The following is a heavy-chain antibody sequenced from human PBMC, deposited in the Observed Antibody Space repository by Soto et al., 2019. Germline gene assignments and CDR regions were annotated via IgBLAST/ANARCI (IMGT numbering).Heavy chain of an antibody. D-gene: IGHD3-10*01. Sequence: EVQLVESGGGLVQPGGSLRLSCTASGFAVRHNYMTWVRQAPGKGLEWVSLIYSGGDTAYADSVKGRFTISRHTSQNTLYLQMNSLRAEDTAVYYCARKTDSIGSGGDVWGKGTAVTVSS. V-gene: IGHV3-53*04. J-gene: IGHJ6*04. CDR1: GFAVRHNY. CDR3: ARKTDSIGSGGDV. CDR2: IYSGGDT.